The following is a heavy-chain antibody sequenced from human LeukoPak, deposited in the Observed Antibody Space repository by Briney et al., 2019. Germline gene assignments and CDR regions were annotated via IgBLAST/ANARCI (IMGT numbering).Heavy chain of an antibody. V-gene: IGHV3-9*01. J-gene: IGHJ6*02. CDR2: ISWNSGSI. D-gene: IGHD3-10*01. CDR1: GFTFDDYA. Sequence: GGSLRLSCAASGFTFDDYAMHWVRQAPGKGLEWVSGISWNSGSIGYADSVKGRFTISRDNAKNSLYLQMNSLRAEDTALYYCAKDTSDGFGELLGYYYYGMDVWGQGTTVTVSS. CDR3: AKDTSDGFGELLGYYYYGMDV.